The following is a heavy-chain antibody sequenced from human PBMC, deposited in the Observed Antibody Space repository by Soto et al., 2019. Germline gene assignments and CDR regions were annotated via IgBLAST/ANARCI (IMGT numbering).Heavy chain of an antibody. J-gene: IGHJ4*02. CDR1: GGSFSGYY. Sequence: QVQLQQWGAGLLKPSETLSLTCAVYGGSFSGYYWNWIRQPPGKGLEWIGEINPSGGANYNPSLKSRVTISVDTSKNQFSLKLSSVPAADTAVYYCARGWGRIFDYWGQGTLVTVSS. CDR2: INPSGGA. D-gene: IGHD7-27*01. CDR3: ARGWGRIFDY. V-gene: IGHV4-34*01.